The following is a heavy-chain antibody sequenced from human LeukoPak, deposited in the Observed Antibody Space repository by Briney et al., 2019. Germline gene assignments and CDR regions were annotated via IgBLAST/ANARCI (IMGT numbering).Heavy chain of an antibody. V-gene: IGHV4-30-2*01. CDR2: INHSGST. J-gene: IGHJ6*02. D-gene: IGHD6-13*01. CDR1: GGSISSGGYS. CDR3: ARGWREQQLGYYYYGMDV. Sequence: KPSQTLSLTCAVSGGSISSGGYSWSWIRQPPGKGLEWIGEINHSGSTNYNPSLKSRVTISVDTSKNQFSLKLSSVTAADTAVYYCARGWREQQLGYYYYGMDVWGQGTTVTVSS.